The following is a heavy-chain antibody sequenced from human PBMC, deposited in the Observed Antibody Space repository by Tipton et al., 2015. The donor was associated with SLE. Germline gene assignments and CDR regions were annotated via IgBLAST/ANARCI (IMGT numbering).Heavy chain of an antibody. J-gene: IGHJ4*02. CDR1: GGSISSSGHY. Sequence: TLSLTCTVSGGSISSSGHYWGWIRQPPGKGLEWIGSIYYSVATHYNPSLKSRVTISADTSKNQFSLRLTSVTAADTAVYYCAGFKAARAFDYWGQGNMVTVSS. CDR3: AGFKAARAFDY. CDR2: IYYSVAT. D-gene: IGHD6-6*01. V-gene: IGHV4-39*01.